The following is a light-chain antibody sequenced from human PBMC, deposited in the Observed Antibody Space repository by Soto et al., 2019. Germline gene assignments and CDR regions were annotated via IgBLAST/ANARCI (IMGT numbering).Light chain of an antibody. J-gene: IGLJ1*01. CDR3: SSYAGTNNRYV. Sequence: QSVLTQPPSASGSPGQSVTISGTGPGSDIGGYNFVSWYQQHPGKVPKLIIYEVNKRPSGVPDRFSGSKSGNTASLTVSGIPADDEADYDSSSYAGTNNRYVFGTGTTLTV. CDR1: GSDIGGYNF. CDR2: EVN. V-gene: IGLV2-8*01.